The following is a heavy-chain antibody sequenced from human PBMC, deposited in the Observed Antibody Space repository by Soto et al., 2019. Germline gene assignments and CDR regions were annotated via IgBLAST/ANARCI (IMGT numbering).Heavy chain of an antibody. CDR3: AIRFLEWLSRSNYYYGMDV. V-gene: IGHV1-69*06. CDR1: GGTFSSYA. CDR2: IIPIFGTA. Sequence: ASVKVSCKASGGTFSSYAISWVRQAPGQGLEWMGGIIPIFGTANYAQKFQGRVTIIADKSTSTAYMELSSLRSEDTAVYYCAIRFLEWLSRSNYYYGMDVWGQGTTVTVSS. J-gene: IGHJ6*02. D-gene: IGHD3-3*01.